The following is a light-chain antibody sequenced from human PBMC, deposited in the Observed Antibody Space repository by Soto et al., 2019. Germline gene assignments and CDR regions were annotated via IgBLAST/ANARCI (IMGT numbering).Light chain of an antibody. J-gene: IGKJ4*01. CDR2: DAS. Sequence: EIVLTQSPATLSLSPGERATLSCRASQSVSSYLAWYQQKPGQAPRLLIYDASNGATGIPARFSGSGSGTVFTLNISSLEPEDFAVYYCQQRSNWLTFGGGTKVEIK. CDR3: QQRSNWLT. V-gene: IGKV3-11*01. CDR1: QSVSSY.